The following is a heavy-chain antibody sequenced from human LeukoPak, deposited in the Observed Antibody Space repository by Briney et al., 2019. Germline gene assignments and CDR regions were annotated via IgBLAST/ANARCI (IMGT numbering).Heavy chain of an antibody. CDR1: GFPFSCYW. Sequence: GGALILSCAASGFPFSCYWMHWVRQAPGKGLVRVSRINSYESSTSYADSVKGRFTISRDNAKNTLYLQMNSLRAEDTAVYYCARDSRISRNYYYGMDVWGQGTTVTVSS. CDR2: INSYESST. V-gene: IGHV3-74*01. J-gene: IGHJ6*02. CDR3: ARDSRISRNYYYGMDV. D-gene: IGHD2/OR15-2a*01.